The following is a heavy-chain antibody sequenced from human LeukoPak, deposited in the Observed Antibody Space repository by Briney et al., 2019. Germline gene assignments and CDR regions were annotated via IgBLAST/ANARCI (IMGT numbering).Heavy chain of an antibody. CDR1: GFTFSSYA. J-gene: IGHJ4*02. D-gene: IGHD5-12*01. CDR3: AKDQSSGYCFDY. V-gene: IGHV3-23*01. Sequence: GGSLRLSCAASGFTFSSYAMSWVRQAPGKGLEWVSAISGSGGSTYYADSVKGRFTISRDNSKNTLYLQMNSLRAEATAVYYCAKDQSSGYCFDYWGQGTLVTVSS. CDR2: ISGSGGST.